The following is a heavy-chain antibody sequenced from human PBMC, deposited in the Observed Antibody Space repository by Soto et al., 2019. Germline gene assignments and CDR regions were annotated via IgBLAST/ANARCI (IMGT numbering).Heavy chain of an antibody. CDR2: IYYSGST. CDR1: GGSITSSSYY. D-gene: IGHD3-22*01. J-gene: IGHJ4*02. Sequence: SETLSLTCTVSGGSITSSSYYWGWIRQPPGRGLEWIGSIYYSGSTYYNPSLKSRVTISVDTSKNQFSLKLSSVTAADTAVYYCMLGSGWKDFDYWGQGTLVTVSS. CDR3: MLGSGWKDFDY. V-gene: IGHV4-39*01.